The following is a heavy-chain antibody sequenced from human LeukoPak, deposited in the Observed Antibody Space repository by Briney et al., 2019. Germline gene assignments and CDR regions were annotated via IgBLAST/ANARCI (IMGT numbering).Heavy chain of an antibody. CDR2: ISGSGGST. CDR1: GFSFSNYA. J-gene: IGHJ4*02. CDR3: AKTLVSGGSWSHAFDY. V-gene: IGHV3-23*01. D-gene: IGHD2-8*01. Sequence: PGGSLRLSCAASGFSFSNYAMSWVRQPPGKGLEWVSVISGSGGSTHYADSVKGRFTISRDNSKNTLYLQMNSLRAEDMAVYYCAKTLVSGGSWSHAFDYWGQGTLVTVSS.